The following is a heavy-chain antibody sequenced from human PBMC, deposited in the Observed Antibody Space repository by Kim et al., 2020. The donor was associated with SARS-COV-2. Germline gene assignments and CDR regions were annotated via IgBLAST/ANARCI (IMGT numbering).Heavy chain of an antibody. CDR2: ITSSSAI. J-gene: IGHJ2*01. CDR3: ARGSDWYFDL. V-gene: IGHV3-48*04. CDR1: GFTFSSFN. Sequence: GGSLRLSCVASGFTFSSFNMNWVRQATGKGLEWVSYITSSSAIHYADSVRGRFTISRDNAKNSLYLQMRSLRAEDTAVYYCARGSDWYFDLWGRGTLVTV.